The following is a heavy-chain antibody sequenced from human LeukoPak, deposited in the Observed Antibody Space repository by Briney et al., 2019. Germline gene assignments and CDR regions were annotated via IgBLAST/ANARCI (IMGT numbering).Heavy chain of an antibody. Sequence: GESLKISCKASGYTFANYWIGWVRQMPGKGLEWMGIIYPADSDTKYSPSFEGQVTLSADKSINTAYLQWSSLKASDTAMYYCARQSTSYYYYGMDVWGQGTTVTVSS. D-gene: IGHD4-11*01. CDR2: IYPADSDT. V-gene: IGHV5-51*01. J-gene: IGHJ6*02. CDR1: GYTFANYW. CDR3: ARQSTSYYYYGMDV.